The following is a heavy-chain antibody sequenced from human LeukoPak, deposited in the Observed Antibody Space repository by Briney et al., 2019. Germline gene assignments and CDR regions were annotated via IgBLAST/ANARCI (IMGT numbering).Heavy chain of an antibody. CDR1: GGSISTHF. V-gene: IGHV4-59*11. Sequence: PSGTLSLTCTVSGGSISTHFWTWIRQPPGKGLEFIGNIYYTGTSNYNPSLKSRVTMSIDTAKNQFSLNLSSVTAADTAVYYCARDLNYYDGSTYYDAFDIWGQGTLVTVSS. D-gene: IGHD3-22*01. CDR2: IYYTGTS. J-gene: IGHJ3*02. CDR3: ARDLNYYDGSTYYDAFDI.